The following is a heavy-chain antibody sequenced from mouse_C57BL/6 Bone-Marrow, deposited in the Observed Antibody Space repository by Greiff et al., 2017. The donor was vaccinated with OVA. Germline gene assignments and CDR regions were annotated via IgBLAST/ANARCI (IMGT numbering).Heavy chain of an antibody. J-gene: IGHJ4*01. CDR3: AISYPNYYAMDY. V-gene: IGHV1-74*01. CDR2: IHPSDSDT. D-gene: IGHD2-10*01. CDR1: GYTFTSYW. Sequence: VQLQQPGAELVKPGASVKVSCKASGYTFTSYWMHWVKQRPGQGLEWIGRIHPSDSDTNYNQKFKGKATLTVDKSSSTAYMHLSSLTSEDSAVYYCAISYPNYYAMDYWGQGTSVTVSS.